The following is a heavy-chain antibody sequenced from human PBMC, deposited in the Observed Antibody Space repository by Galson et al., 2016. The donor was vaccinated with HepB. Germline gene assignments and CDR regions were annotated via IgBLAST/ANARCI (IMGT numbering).Heavy chain of an antibody. V-gene: IGHV3-21*05. J-gene: IGHJ4*02. CDR1: GFTFSLHT. D-gene: IGHD6-19*01. CDR3: ARGGSGDVQDYSDS. Sequence: SLRLSCAASGFTFSLHTFNWVRQTPAKGLEWLSYIGSSTRDIYDADSVQGRFPISSDNANNSLFLQLNSLRDAATGLYFCARGGSGDVQDYSDSWGQGALVTVSS. CDR2: IGSSTRDI.